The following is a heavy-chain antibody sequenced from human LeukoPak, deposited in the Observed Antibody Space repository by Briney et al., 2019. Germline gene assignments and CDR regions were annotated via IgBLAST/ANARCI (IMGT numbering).Heavy chain of an antibody. J-gene: IGHJ6*03. Sequence: ASVKVSCKASGYTFTSYGISWVRQAPGQGLEWMGGIIPIFGTANYAQKFQGRVTITADKSTSTAYMELSSLRSEDTAVYYCARPNTIPYYYYYYYMDVWGKGTTVTVSS. D-gene: IGHD3-3*01. V-gene: IGHV1-69*06. CDR1: GYTFTSYG. CDR2: IIPIFGTA. CDR3: ARPNTIPYYYYYYYMDV.